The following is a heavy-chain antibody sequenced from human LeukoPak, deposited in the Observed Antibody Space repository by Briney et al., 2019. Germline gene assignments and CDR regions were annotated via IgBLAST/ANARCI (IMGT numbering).Heavy chain of an antibody. Sequence: PGGSLRLSCAASGFTFSSYSMNWVRQAPGKGLEWVAVIWYDGSNKYYADSVKGRFTISRDNSKNTLYLQMNSLRAEDTAMYYCARAAYDSSGYLTLWGRGTLVTVSS. CDR1: GFTFSSYS. D-gene: IGHD3-22*01. CDR3: ARAAYDSSGYLTL. V-gene: IGHV3-33*08. CDR2: IWYDGSNK. J-gene: IGHJ4*02.